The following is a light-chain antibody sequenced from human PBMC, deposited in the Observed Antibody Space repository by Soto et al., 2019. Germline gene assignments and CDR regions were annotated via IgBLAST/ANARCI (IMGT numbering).Light chain of an antibody. J-gene: IGKJ1*01. V-gene: IGKV3-15*01. Sequence: EMVMTQSPATLSVSPGERATLSCRASQSVGTRLAWYQQRPGQAPRLLIYSASARATGIPARFSGSGSGTEFTRTISSLQSEDFAIYYCQQSNNWPRTFGQGTKVESK. CDR2: SAS. CDR3: QQSNNWPRT. CDR1: QSVGTR.